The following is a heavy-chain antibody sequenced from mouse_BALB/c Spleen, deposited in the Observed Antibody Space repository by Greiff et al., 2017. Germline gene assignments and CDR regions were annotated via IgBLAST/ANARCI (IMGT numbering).Heavy chain of an antibody. CDR1: GYTFTSYV. CDR3: ARYDHDGRHFDY. Sequence: EVKVVESGPELVKPGASVKMSCKASGYTFTSYVMHWVKQTPGQGLEWIGYINPYNDGTKYNEKFKGKATLTSDKSSSTAYMELSSLTSEDSAVYYCARYDHDGRHFDYWGQGTTLTVSS. D-gene: IGHD2-4*01. CDR2: INPYNDGT. J-gene: IGHJ2*01. V-gene: IGHV1-14*01.